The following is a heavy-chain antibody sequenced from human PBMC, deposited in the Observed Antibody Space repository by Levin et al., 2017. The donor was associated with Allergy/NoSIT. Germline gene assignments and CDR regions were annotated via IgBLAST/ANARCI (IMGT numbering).Heavy chain of an antibody. Sequence: PSETLSLTCTVSGGSISSSSYYWGWIRQPPGKGLEWIGSIYYSGSTYYNPSLKSRVTISVDTSKNQFPLILSSVTAADTAVYYCVRPITMFGVADFGYWGQGILVTVFS. CDR3: VRPITMFGVADFGY. CDR1: GGSISSSSYY. J-gene: IGHJ4*02. CDR2: IYYSGST. V-gene: IGHV4-39*06. D-gene: IGHD3-3*01.